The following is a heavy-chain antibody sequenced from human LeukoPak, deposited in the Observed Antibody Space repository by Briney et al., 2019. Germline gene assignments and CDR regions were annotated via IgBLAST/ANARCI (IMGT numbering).Heavy chain of an antibody. CDR3: ARRIAAARRPPTNWFDP. V-gene: IGHV4-39*01. CDR2: IYYSGST. J-gene: IGHJ5*02. D-gene: IGHD6-13*01. CDR1: GGSVSSSSYY. Sequence: SETLSLTCTVSGGSVSSSSYYWGWIRQPPGKGLEWIGSIYYSGSTYYNPSLKSRVTISVDTSKNQFSLKLSSVTAADTAVYYCARRIAAARRPPTNWFDPWGQGTLVTVSS.